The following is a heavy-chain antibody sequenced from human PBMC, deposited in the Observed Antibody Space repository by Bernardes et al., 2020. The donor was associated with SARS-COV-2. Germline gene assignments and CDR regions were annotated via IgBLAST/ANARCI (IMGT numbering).Heavy chain of an antibody. V-gene: IGHV3-23*01. CDR3: AKGRDSGYLVPFDY. J-gene: IGHJ4*02. CDR1: GFTFSSYA. D-gene: IGHD3-22*01. CDR2: ISGSGDRT. Sequence: GPSRLLRAASGFTFSSYALRWVRQAPGTGLEWVSGISGSGDRTNYAGSVKGRFTISRDTSKSTLYLQMNSLRAEDTAVYYCAKGRDSGYLVPFDYWGQGTLVTVSS.